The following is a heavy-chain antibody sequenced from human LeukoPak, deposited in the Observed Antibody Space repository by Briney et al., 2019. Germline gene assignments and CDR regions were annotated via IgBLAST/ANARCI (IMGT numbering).Heavy chain of an antibody. D-gene: IGHD3-10*01. CDR3: ARSYYYGSGIYQHGMDV. J-gene: IGHJ6*02. CDR2: ILYDGSNK. CDR1: EFTFTNYG. V-gene: IGHV3-30-3*01. Sequence: GGSLRLSCTASEFTFTNYGMHWVRQAPGKGLEWVAVILYDGSNKHNADSVKGRFTISRDNSKNTLYLQMNSLRAEDTAVYFCARSYYYGSGIYQHGMDVWGQGTTVTVSS.